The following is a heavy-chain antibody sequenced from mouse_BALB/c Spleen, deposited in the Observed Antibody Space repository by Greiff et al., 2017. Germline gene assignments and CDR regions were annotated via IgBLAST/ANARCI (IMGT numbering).Heavy chain of an antibody. Sequence: QVQLQQSGTVLARPGASVKMSCKASGYSFTSYWMNWVKQRPEQGLEWIGRIDPYDSETHYNQKFKDKAILTVDKSSSTAYMQLSSLTSEDSAVYYCARMGGSSPFDYWGQGTTLTVSS. CDR2: IDPYDSET. CDR3: ARMGGSSPFDY. D-gene: IGHD1-1*01. J-gene: IGHJ2*01. CDR1: GYSFTSYW. V-gene: IGHV1-74*01.